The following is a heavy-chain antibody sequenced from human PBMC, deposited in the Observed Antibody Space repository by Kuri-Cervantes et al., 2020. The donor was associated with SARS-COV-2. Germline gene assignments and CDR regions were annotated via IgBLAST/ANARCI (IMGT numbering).Heavy chain of an antibody. V-gene: IGHV5-10-1*01. CDR3: ARLQYSSGWYEVEGRGGVDP. CDR2: IDPSDSYT. CDR1: GYSFTSYW. J-gene: IGHJ5*02. D-gene: IGHD6-19*01. Sequence: GGSLRLSCKGSGYSFTSYWISWVRQMPGKGLEWMGRIDPSDSYTEYSPSFQGHVTISADKSISTAYLQWSSLKASDTAMYYCARLQYSSGWYEVEGRGGVDPWGQGTLVTVSS.